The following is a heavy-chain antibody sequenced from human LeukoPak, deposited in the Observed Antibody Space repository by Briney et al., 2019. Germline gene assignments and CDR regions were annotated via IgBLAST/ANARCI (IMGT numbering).Heavy chain of an antibody. V-gene: IGHV3-74*01. CDR1: GFTFSRYW. Sequence: GGSLRLSCADSGFTFSRYWMHWVRHTPGKGLVWVSCISADGSDTRYADSVKGQFPISRDNTKSTLYLQMHSLRAEDTAVYYCATAGGDGSRMGFDPGGQGTLVTVSS. J-gene: IGHJ5*02. CDR2: ISADGSDT. CDR3: ATAGGDGSRMGFDP. D-gene: IGHD2-15*01.